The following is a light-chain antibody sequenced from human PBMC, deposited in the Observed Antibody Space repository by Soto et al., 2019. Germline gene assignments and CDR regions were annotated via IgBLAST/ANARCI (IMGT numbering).Light chain of an antibody. V-gene: IGLV2-11*01. CDR2: DVS. Sequence: QSALTQAGSGSGSPGQAGSISCTGTSSDVGGYNYVSWYQQHPGKAPKLMIYDVSKRPSRVPHRFSGSKSGTSASLAITGILAEDEANYYCQSYDRSLSGYVFRSGTKVTVL. CDR3: QSYDRSLSGYV. CDR1: SSDVGGYNY. J-gene: IGLJ1*01.